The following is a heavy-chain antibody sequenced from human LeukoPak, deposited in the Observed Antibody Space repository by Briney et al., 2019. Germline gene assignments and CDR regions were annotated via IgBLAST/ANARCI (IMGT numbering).Heavy chain of an antibody. Sequence: PSQTLSLTCTVSGGSISSGSYYWGWIRQPAGKGLEWIGRFYTSGSTNYNPSLKSRVTISVDTSKNQFSLKLNSVTAADTAVYYCARDKQLDWAHYYYYYMDVWGKGTTVTVSS. D-gene: IGHD1-1*01. CDR3: ARDKQLDWAHYYYYYMDV. CDR2: FYTSGST. J-gene: IGHJ6*03. CDR1: GGSISSGSYY. V-gene: IGHV4-61*02.